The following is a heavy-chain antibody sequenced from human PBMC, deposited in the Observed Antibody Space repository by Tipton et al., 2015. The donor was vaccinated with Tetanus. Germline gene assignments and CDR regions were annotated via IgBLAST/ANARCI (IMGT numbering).Heavy chain of an antibody. CDR2: IYHTGTT. CDR1: GGSISSYY. V-gene: IGHV4-59*06. J-gene: IGHJ6*02. CDR3: ARDSRLFYAMDV. D-gene: IGHD3-22*01. Sequence: TLSLTCTVSGGSISSYYWSWIRQPPGKGLKWIGYIYHTGTTYYNPSFKSRVSISVDTSMSQFSLELNSVTAADTAVYYCARDSRLFYAMDVWGQGATVAVSS.